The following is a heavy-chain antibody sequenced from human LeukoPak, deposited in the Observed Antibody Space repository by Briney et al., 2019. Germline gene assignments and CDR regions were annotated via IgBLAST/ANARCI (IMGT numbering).Heavy chain of an antibody. D-gene: IGHD5-12*01. CDR1: GGSISSSNW. CDR3: ARADGRLATDIDY. J-gene: IGHJ4*02. V-gene: IGHV4-4*02. CDR2: IYHSGST. Sequence: SETLSLTCAVSGGSISSSNWWSWDRQPPGKGLEWIGEIYHSGSTNYNPSLKSRVTISVDKSKNQFSLKPSSVTAADTAVYYCARADGRLATDIDYWGQGTLVTVSS.